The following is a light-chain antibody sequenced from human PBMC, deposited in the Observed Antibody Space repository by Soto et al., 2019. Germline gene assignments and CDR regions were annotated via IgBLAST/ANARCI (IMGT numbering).Light chain of an antibody. Sequence: DIQMTTSPSSVSASVGGIVTISFLAIPDIGSWFAWYQPNPGTVPKLLIYAASILQSGVPPRFSGSGSGTAFTLTINNLQPEDFATYYRQQAKSFPLSFGQGTRLEIK. CDR3: QQAKSFPLS. CDR2: AAS. J-gene: IGKJ5*01. V-gene: IGKV1-12*01. CDR1: PDIGSW.